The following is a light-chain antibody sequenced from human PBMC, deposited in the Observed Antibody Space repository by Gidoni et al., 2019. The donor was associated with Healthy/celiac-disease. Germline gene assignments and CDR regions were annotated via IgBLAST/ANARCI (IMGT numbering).Light chain of an antibody. CDR3: QQSYSTPHST. V-gene: IGKV1-39*01. CDR1: QSISSY. J-gene: IGKJ3*01. CDR2: AAS. Sequence: DIQLTQSPSSLSASVGDRVTITCRASQSISSYLKLYQQKPGKSPKLLIYAASSLQSGVPSRFSGSGSGTDFTLTISSLQPEDFATYYCQQSYSTPHSTFGPGTKVDIK.